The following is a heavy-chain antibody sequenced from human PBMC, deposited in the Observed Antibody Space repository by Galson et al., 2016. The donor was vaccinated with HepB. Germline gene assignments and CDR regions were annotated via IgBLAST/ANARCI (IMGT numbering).Heavy chain of an antibody. J-gene: IGHJ3*02. V-gene: IGHV4-4*02. Sequence: SETLSLTCAVSGGSISTDSWWHWVRQPPGQGLEWIGEIYRDGGTNYNPSLTSRLSMSVDKSKNQFSLNLSSVTAADAAVYYCARVTCGGGACQDVFAIWGQGIMVTVSS. CDR3: ARVTCGGGACQDVFAI. CDR1: GGSISTDSW. CDR2: IYRDGGT. D-gene: IGHD2-21*02.